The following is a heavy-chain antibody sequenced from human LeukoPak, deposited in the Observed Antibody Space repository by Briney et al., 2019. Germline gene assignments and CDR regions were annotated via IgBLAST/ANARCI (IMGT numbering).Heavy chain of an antibody. V-gene: IGHV3-30*18. D-gene: IGHD5-18*01. J-gene: IGHJ4*02. CDR2: ISYDGSNK. CDR3: AKDLDTAMVNANPLDY. Sequence: GGSLRLSCAASGFTFSSYGMHWVRQVPGKGLEWVAVISYDGSNKYYADSVKGRFTISRDNSKNTLYLQMNSLRAEDTAVYYCAKDLDTAMVNANPLDYWGQGTLVTVSS. CDR1: GFTFSSYG.